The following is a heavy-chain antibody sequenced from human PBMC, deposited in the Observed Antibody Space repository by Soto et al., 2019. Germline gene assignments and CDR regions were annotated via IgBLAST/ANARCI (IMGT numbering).Heavy chain of an antibody. CDR2: INHSGST. Sequence: PSETMSLTCAVYGGSLRGYYGAWFRQPPGKGLEWIGEINHSGSTNYNPSLKSRVTTSVDTSKNQFSLKLSSVTAADTAVYYCARGTRITMIVVVITYYFDYWGHGTLVTVSS. V-gene: IGHV4-34*01. J-gene: IGHJ4*01. D-gene: IGHD3-22*01. CDR3: ARGTRITMIVVVITYYFDY. CDR1: GGSLRGYY.